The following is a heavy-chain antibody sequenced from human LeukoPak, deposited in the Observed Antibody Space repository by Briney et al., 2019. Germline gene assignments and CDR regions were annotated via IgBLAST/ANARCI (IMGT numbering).Heavy chain of an antibody. Sequence: SQTLSLTCAISGDSVSSNSAAWNWIRQSPSRGLEWLGRTYYRSKWYNDYAVSVKSRITINPDTPKNQFSLQLNSVTPEDTAVYYCARAAYDFWSGYYSFDYWGQGTLVTVSS. J-gene: IGHJ4*02. CDR3: ARAAYDFWSGYYSFDY. CDR2: TYYRSKWYN. V-gene: IGHV6-1*01. CDR1: GDSVSSNSAA. D-gene: IGHD3-3*01.